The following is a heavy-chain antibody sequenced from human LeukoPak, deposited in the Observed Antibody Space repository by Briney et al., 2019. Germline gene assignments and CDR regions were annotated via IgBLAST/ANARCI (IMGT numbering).Heavy chain of an antibody. CDR1: GGSISSGGYS. CDR2: IYHSGST. J-gene: IGHJ6*02. V-gene: IGHV4-30-2*02. D-gene: IGHD3-10*01. Sequence: SETLSLTCAVSGGSISSGGYSWSWIRQPPGKGLEWIGYIYHSGSTDYNPSLKSRVTISVDTSKNQFSLKLSSLRSEDTAVYYCARTITIVRWGMDVWGQGTTVTVSS. CDR3: ARTITIVRWGMDV.